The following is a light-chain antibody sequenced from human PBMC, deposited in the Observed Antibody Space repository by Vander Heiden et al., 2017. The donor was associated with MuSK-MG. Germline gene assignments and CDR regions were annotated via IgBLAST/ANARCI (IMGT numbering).Light chain of an antibody. CDR2: AAS. CDR3: QQRDSNHPVFT. CDR1: QSISSY. V-gene: IGKV1-39*01. Sequence: DIQMTQSPSSLSASVGDRVTITCRASQSISSYLNWYQQKPGKAPKLLIYAASSLQRGVQSRFSGSGYGTDFTLTISSLQPEDFASYYCQQRDSNHPVFTFGHGTKMDIK. J-gene: IGKJ3*01.